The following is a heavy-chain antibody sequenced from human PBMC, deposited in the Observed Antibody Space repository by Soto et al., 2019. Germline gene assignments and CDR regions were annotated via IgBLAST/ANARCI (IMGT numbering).Heavy chain of an antibody. V-gene: IGHV3-30-3*01. CDR2: ISYDGSNK. D-gene: IGHD5-12*01. J-gene: IGHJ3*02. CDR3: ARPTYADIVWAAFDI. Sequence: GGSLRLSCAASGFTFSSYAMHWVRQAPGKGLEWVAVISYDGSNKYYADSVKGRFTISRDNSKNTLYLQMNSLRAEDTAVYYCARPTYADIVWAAFDIWGQGTMVTVSS. CDR1: GFTFSSYA.